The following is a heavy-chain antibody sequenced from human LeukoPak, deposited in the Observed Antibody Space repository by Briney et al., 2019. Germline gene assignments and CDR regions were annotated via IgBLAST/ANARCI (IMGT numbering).Heavy chain of an antibody. D-gene: IGHD6-13*01. CDR1: GGTFSSYA. Sequence: SVKVSCKASGGTFSSYAISWVRQAPGQGLEWMGGIIPIFGTANYAQKFQGRVTITTDESTSTAYMELSSLRSEDTAVYYCARERIAAAGTSYYGMDVWGQGTTVTVSS. J-gene: IGHJ6*02. CDR3: ARERIAAAGTSYYGMDV. CDR2: IIPIFGTA. V-gene: IGHV1-69*05.